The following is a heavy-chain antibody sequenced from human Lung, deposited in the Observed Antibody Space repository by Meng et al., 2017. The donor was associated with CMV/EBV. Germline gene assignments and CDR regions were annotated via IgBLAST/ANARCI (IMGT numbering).Heavy chain of an antibody. V-gene: IGHV4-59*01. Sequence: SETLSLTCTVSGGSISSYYWSWIRQPPGKGLEWIGYIYYSGSTNYNPSLKSRVTISVDTSKNQFSLKLSSVTAADTAVYYCARDGPAVAPKWSQRTLVTVSS. J-gene: IGHJ4*02. CDR3: ARDGPAVAPK. D-gene: IGHD6-19*01. CDR1: GGSISSYY. CDR2: IYYSGST.